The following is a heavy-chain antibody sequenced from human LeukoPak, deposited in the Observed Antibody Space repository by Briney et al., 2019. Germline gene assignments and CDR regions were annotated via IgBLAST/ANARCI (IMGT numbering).Heavy chain of an antibody. Sequence: PSQTLSLTCTVSGGSISSGDYYWSWIRQPPGKGLEWIGYIYYSGSTYYNPSLKSRVTISVDTSKNQFSLKLSSVTAADTAVYYCARGENYDTLTGYLFDYWGQGTLVTVSS. D-gene: IGHD3-9*01. V-gene: IGHV4-30-4*01. J-gene: IGHJ4*02. CDR3: ARGENYDTLTGYLFDY. CDR1: GGSISSGDYY. CDR2: IYYSGST.